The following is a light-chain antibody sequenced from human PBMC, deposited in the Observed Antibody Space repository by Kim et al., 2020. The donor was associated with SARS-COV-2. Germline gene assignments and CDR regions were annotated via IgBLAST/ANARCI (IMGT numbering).Light chain of an antibody. Sequence: QSVLTQPPSASGTPGQRVTIPCSGSSSNIGSNAVHWYQQLPGTGPKLLIYTNNQRPSGVPDRFSGSKSGTSASLAISGLQSEDEADYYCAALDDSLNGWVFGGGTQLTVL. CDR3: AALDDSLNGWV. J-gene: IGLJ3*02. V-gene: IGLV1-44*01. CDR2: TNN. CDR1: SSNIGSNA.